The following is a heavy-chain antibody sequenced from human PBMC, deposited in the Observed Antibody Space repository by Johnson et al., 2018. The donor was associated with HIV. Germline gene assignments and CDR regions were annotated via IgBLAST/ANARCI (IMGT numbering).Heavy chain of an antibody. J-gene: IGHJ3*02. CDR3: ARDHEAVPGAFDI. CDR2: IKSKTDGGTT. CDR1: GFTFSNAW. V-gene: IGHV3-15*01. Sequence: VQLVESGGGLVQPGGSLRLSCAASGFTFSNAWMSWVRQAPGKGLEWVGRIKSKTDGGTTDYAAPVKGRFTISRDDSKNTLYLQMNSRRAEDTAVYYWARDHEAVPGAFDIWGQGTMVTVSS. D-gene: IGHD1-1*01.